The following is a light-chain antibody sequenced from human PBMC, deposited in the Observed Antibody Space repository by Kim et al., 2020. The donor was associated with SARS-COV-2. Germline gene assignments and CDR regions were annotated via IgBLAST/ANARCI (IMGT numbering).Light chain of an antibody. CDR3: HQHVTYPLT. J-gene: IGKJ1*01. CDR1: QDINNY. V-gene: IGKV1-17*03. Sequence: DIQMTQSPSVMSASVGDRVTITCRASQDINNYLAWFQQRPGKAPERLIFGASRLQSGVPSRFSGSGSGTEFTLTIDSLQPEDFATYYCHQHVTYPLTFGLGTKVDIK. CDR2: GAS.